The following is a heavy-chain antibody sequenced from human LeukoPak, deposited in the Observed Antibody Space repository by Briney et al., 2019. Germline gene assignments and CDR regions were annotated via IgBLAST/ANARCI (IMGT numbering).Heavy chain of an antibody. Sequence: GGSLRLSCAASGFTFSSYGMHWVRQAPGKGLEWVAFIRYDGSNKYYADSVKGRFTISRDNSKNTLYLQMNSLRAEDTAVYYCAISALYRNAFDIWGQGTMVTVSS. J-gene: IGHJ3*02. CDR1: GFTFSSYG. D-gene: IGHD3-16*01. V-gene: IGHV3-30*02. CDR2: IRYDGSNK. CDR3: AISALYRNAFDI.